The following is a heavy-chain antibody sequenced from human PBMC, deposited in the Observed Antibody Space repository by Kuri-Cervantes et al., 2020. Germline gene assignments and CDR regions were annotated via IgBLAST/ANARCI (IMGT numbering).Heavy chain of an antibody. D-gene: IGHD3-16*01. Sequence: SETLSPTCTVSSGSISSSSYYWGWIRQPPGKGLEWIGSIYYSGSTYYNPSLKSRVTISVDKSKNKFSLKLSSVTAADTAVYYCAKEDDYIWGSPDAFDIWGQGTMVTVSS. J-gene: IGHJ3*02. CDR3: AKEDDYIWGSPDAFDI. V-gene: IGHV4-39*07. CDR2: IYYSGST. CDR1: SGSISSSSYY.